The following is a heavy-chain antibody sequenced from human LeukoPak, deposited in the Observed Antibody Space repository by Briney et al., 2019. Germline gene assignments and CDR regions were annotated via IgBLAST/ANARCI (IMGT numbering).Heavy chain of an antibody. D-gene: IGHD3-3*01. CDR3: ARGGTDVLRFLEWPRGRGMDV. J-gene: IGHJ6*02. V-gene: IGHV1-18*01. CDR1: GYTFTTNG. Sequence: GALVKVSCKASGYTFTTNGISWVRQAPGQGFEWMGWIGAYNGNTNYAQKFQGRVTMTTDTSTSTAYMELRSLRSDDTAVSSCARGGTDVLRFLEWPRGRGMDVWGQGTTVTVSS. CDR2: IGAYNGNT.